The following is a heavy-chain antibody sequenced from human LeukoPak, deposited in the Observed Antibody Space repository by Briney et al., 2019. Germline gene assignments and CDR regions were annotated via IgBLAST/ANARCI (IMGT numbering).Heavy chain of an antibody. J-gene: IGHJ4*02. CDR1: GFTFSSYG. V-gene: IGHV3-23*01. CDR2: IIISGSST. D-gene: IGHD5-18*01. CDR3: ATKTAFDY. Sequence: GGSLRLSCAASGFTFSSYGMSWVRQAPGKGLEWVSTIIISGSSTYYADSVKGRFTISRDNSKNTLYLQMSSLRAEDTAVYFCATKTAFDYWGQGTLVTVSS.